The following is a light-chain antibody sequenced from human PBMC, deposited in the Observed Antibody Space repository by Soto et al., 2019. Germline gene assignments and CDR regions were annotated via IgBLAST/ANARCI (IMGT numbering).Light chain of an antibody. CDR1: QTVSSN. V-gene: IGKV3-15*01. J-gene: IGKJ2*01. Sequence: EVVMTQSPGTLSVSPGESATLSCRASQTVSSNVAWYQQRPGQAPRLLIDGAFTRATGVPARFSGSRSGTEFTLTISGPQSEDFALYYCQQHNNWPYTFGQGTKLEIK. CDR2: GAF. CDR3: QQHNNWPYT.